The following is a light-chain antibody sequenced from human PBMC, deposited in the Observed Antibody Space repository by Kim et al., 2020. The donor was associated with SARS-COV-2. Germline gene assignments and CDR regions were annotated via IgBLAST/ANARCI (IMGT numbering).Light chain of an antibody. CDR3: QQSNNFPIT. V-gene: IGKV1-12*01. CDR2: AAS. CDR1: QGIASW. Sequence: DVQMTQSPSSVSASVGDRVIITCRASQGIASWLAWYQQKPGKAPRLLVFAASALQDGVPSRFCGSGFGTHFTLTINSLQPEDFSTYYCQQSNNFPITFGQGTRLEIK. J-gene: IGKJ5*01.